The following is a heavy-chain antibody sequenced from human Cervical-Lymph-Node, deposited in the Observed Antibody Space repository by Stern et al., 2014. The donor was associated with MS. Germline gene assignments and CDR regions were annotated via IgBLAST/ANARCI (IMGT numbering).Heavy chain of an antibody. D-gene: IGHD2-21*01. V-gene: IGHV5-51*03. Sequence: QLVQSGAEVRKPGDSLKISCKTSEYRFINNWIAWVRQVPGKGMKWIGIIYPGDSGVRGSPSFQCHGSISVDNTISTAYLQWNSLKASDTAVYYCARWSVACDSWGQGALITVSS. CDR2: IYPGDSGV. CDR3: ARWSVACDS. CDR1: EYRFINNW. J-gene: IGHJ4*02.